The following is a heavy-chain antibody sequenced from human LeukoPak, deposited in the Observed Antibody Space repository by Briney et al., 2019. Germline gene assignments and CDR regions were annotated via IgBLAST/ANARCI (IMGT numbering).Heavy chain of an antibody. V-gene: IGHV1-2*02. CDR2: INPNSGGT. CDR3: ARAGQLALLFAPDFDY. D-gene: IGHD6-13*01. J-gene: IGHJ4*02. CDR1: GCTFTRYY. Sequence: GASVTVSCMDSGCTFTRYYMHWVGQAPGQGREWMGWINPNSGGTNYAQKCQGRVTMTRDTSISTAYMELSRLRSDDTAVYYCARAGQLALLFAPDFDYWGQGSLVTVSS.